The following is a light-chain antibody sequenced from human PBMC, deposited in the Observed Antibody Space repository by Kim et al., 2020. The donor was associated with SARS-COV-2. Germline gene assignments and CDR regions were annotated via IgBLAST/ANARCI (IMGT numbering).Light chain of an antibody. CDR1: HDISNY. J-gene: IGKJ4*01. CDR3: KQYDNLPALT. V-gene: IGKV1-33*01. CDR2: DAS. Sequence: DIQMTQSPSSLSASVGDRVTITCQASHDISNYLNWYQQKPGKAPKLLIYDASNLETGVPSRFSGSGSGTDFTFTISSLQPEDIATYYCKQYDNLPALTFGGGTKLEI.